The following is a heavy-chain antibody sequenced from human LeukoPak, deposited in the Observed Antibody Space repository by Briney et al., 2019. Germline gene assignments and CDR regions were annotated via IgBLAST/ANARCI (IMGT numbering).Heavy chain of an antibody. V-gene: IGHV4-59*12. D-gene: IGHD3-10*01. Sequence: SETLSLTCTVSGGSIRSYYWSWIRQPAGKGLEWIGEIYHSGSTNYNPSFKSRVTISVDKSKNQFSLKLSSVAAADTAVYYCARWYYYGSGSYWAFVYWGQGTLVTVSS. J-gene: IGHJ4*02. CDR3: ARWYYYGSGSYWAFVY. CDR1: GGSIRSYY. CDR2: IYHSGST.